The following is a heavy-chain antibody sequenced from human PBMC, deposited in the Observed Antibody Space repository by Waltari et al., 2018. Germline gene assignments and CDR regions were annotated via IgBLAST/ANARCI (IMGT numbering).Heavy chain of an antibody. CDR3: ARRDPALLAYNY. J-gene: IGHJ4*02. V-gene: IGHV2-5*01. CDR1: GFSFSTSGLS. Sequence: QITLKESGPTLVKPTQTLSLTCTFSGFSFSTSGLSVDWIRQPPGKALEWLGLIYLNDDKRYSPSLRGRLTITRDTSKNQVVLTMTNMDTVDTATYYCARRDPALLAYNYWGQGAPVTVSA. D-gene: IGHD2-21*01. CDR2: IYLNDDK.